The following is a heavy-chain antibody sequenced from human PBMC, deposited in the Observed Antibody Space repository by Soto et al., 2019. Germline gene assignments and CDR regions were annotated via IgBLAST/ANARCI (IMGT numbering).Heavy chain of an antibody. CDR3: AIRGPMNYYDSSGYLDY. J-gene: IGHJ4*02. CDR2: IIPIFGTA. D-gene: IGHD3-22*01. Sequence: QVQLVQYGAEVKKPGSSVKVSCKASGGTFSSYAISWVRQAPGQGLEWMGGIIPIFGTANYAQKFQGRVTITADESTSTAYMELSSLRSEDTAVYYCAIRGPMNYYDSSGYLDYWGQGTLVTVSS. CDR1: GGTFSSYA. V-gene: IGHV1-69*01.